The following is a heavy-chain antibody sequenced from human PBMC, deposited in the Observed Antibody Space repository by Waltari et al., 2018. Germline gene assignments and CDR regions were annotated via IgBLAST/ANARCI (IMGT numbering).Heavy chain of an antibody. Sequence: GRVTMTRDTSTSTAYMELRSLKSDDTAVYYCARGPSNYSWFDPWGQGTLVTVSS. D-gene: IGHD4-4*01. CDR3: ARGPSNYSWFDP. V-gene: IGHV1-18*01. J-gene: IGHJ5*02.